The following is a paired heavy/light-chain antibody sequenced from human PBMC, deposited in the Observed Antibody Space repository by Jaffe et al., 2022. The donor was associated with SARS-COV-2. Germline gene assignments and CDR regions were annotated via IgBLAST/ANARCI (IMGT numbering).Light chain of an antibody. Sequence: EIVLTQSPATLSLSPGERATLSCRASQSVSSYLVWYQQKVGQAPRLLIYDAFDRATGIPARFSGSGSGTDFTLTISSLEAEDFAVYYCQQRRSWPLTFGGGTKVEIK. CDR1: QSVSSY. CDR3: QQRRSWPLT. J-gene: IGKJ4*01. CDR2: DAF. V-gene: IGKV3-11*01.
Heavy chain of an antibody. Sequence: EVQLVESGGGLAQPGGSLRLSCVASGFTFSRCAMSWVRQVPGRGLEWVSSISGSGSGIYYADSVKGRFAISRDNSKNTLYLQTDSLRAEDTAVYYCAKVLYYDILTGLFDYWGQGTLVTVSS. CDR1: GFTFSRCA. J-gene: IGHJ4*02. CDR3: AKVLYYDILTGLFDY. CDR2: ISGSGSGI. V-gene: IGHV3-23*04. D-gene: IGHD3-9*01.